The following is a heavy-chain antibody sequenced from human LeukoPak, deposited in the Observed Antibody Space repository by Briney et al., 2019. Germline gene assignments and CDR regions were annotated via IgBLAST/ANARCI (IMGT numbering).Heavy chain of an antibody. V-gene: IGHV4-39*07. CDR1: GGSISSTDYY. D-gene: IGHD3-10*01. CDR2: IYYSGST. J-gene: IGHJ6*02. CDR3: ARDRLLAGESTRDYYGMDV. Sequence: PSETLSLTCSVSGGSISSTDYYWGWIRQPPGKGLEWIGSIYYSGSTYYNPSLKSRVTISVDTSKNQFSLKLSSVTAADTAVYYCARDRLLAGESTRDYYGMDVWGQGTTVTVSS.